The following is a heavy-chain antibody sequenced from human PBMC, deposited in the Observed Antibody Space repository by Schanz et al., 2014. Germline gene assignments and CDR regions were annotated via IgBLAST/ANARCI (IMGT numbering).Heavy chain of an antibody. D-gene: IGHD4-17*01. J-gene: IGHJ6*03. CDR1: GFTFSDYA. CDR2: ISNDGSIK. Sequence: VQLVESGGGLVQPGRSLRLSCTASGFTFSDYAMSWFRQAPGKGLEWVALISNDGSIKYYADSVEGRFTVSRDNARNSLHLHMNTLGAEDTAVYYCARDGDRFYHNYYMDVWGKGTTVTVSS. CDR3: ARDGDRFYHNYYMDV. V-gene: IGHV3-30-3*01.